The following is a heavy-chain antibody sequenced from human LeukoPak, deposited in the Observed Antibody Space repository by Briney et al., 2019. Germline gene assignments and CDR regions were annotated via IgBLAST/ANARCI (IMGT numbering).Heavy chain of an antibody. V-gene: IGHV1-8*01. Sequence: ASVKVSCKASGYTFTSYDINWVRQATGQGLEWMGRMNPNSGNTGYAQKFQGRVTMTRNTSISTAYMELSSLRSEDTAVYYCASGGSSRWYYFDYWGQGTLVTVSS. J-gene: IGHJ4*02. CDR1: GYTFTSYD. CDR3: ASGGSSRWYYFDY. CDR2: MNPNSGNT. D-gene: IGHD6-13*01.